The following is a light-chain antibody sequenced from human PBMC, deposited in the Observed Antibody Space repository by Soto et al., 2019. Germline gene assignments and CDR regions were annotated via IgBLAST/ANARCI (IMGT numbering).Light chain of an antibody. V-gene: IGKV4-1*01. CDR1: QSVLYSSNNKNY. Sequence: EIAMTQSPDSLTVSLGERATINCRSSQSVLYSSNNKNYLAWYQQKPGQRPKLLIYWASIRESGVPDRFSGSGSGRDFTLTISKLQAEDGSVYFCQQYYSNPLTFGGGTKVEIK. CDR3: QQYYSNPLT. CDR2: WAS. J-gene: IGKJ4*01.